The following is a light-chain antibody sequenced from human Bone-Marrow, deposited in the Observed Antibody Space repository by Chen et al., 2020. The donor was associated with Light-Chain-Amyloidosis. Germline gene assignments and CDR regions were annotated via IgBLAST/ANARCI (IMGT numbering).Light chain of an antibody. V-gene: IGKV3-15*01. CDR2: GAS. CDR1: QSVNND. J-gene: IGKJ4*01. CDR3: QHYKGVPLT. Sequence: EIVMTQSPATLSVSPGERATLSCRASQSVNNDLAWYQQKPGHAPRLLIYGASTRATGFPARFSGSGSGTEFTLTISSLQSEDFAGYYCQHYKGVPLTFGGGTKVEIK.